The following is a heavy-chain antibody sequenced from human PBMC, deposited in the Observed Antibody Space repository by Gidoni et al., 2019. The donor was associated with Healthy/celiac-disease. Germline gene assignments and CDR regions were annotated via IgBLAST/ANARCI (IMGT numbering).Heavy chain of an antibody. V-gene: IGHV1-46*03. CDR2: INPSGGST. CDR1: GYTFPSYY. CDR3: ARDRSSSSPPPDWYFDL. Sequence: QVQLVQSGAEVKKPGASVKVFCKASGYTFPSYYMHWVRQAPGQGLELMGIINPSGGSTSYAQKFQGRVTMTRDTSTSTVYMELSSLRSEDTAVYYCARDRSSSSPPPDWYFDLWGRGTLVTVSS. J-gene: IGHJ2*01. D-gene: IGHD6-13*01.